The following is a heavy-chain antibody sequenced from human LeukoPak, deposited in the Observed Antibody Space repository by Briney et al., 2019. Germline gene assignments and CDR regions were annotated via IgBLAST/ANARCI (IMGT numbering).Heavy chain of an antibody. J-gene: IGHJ4*02. CDR2: IIPIFGTA. CDR1: GGTFSSYA. CDR3: ARDTDYYDSSGYYYVYFDY. D-gene: IGHD3-22*01. V-gene: IGHV1-69*05. Sequence: LGSSVKVPCKASGGTFSSYAISWVRQAPGQGLEWMGGIIPIFGTANYAQKFQGRVTITTDESTSTAYMELSSLRSEDTAVYYCARDTDYYDSSGYYYVYFDYWGQGTLVTVSS.